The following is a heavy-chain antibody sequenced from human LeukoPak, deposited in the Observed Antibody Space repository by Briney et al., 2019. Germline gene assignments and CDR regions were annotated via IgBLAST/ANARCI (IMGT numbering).Heavy chain of an antibody. D-gene: IGHD2-2*01. J-gene: IGHJ3*02. CDR1: GGSISSYY. CDR2: IYYSGST. CDR3: ARDHPVVPAARGDAFDI. V-gene: IGHV4-59*01. Sequence: PSETLSLTCTVSGGSISSYYWSWIRQPPGKGLEWIGYIYYSGSTNYNPSLKSRVTISVDTSKNQFSLKLSSVTAADTAVYYRARDHPVVPAARGDAFDIWGQGTMVTVSS.